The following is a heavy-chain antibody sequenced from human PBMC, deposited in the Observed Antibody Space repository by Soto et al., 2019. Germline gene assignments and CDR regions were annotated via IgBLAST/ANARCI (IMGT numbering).Heavy chain of an antibody. V-gene: IGHV3-7*01. D-gene: IGHD6-13*01. Sequence: GGSLRLSCAASGFTFSSYWMSWVRQAPGKGLEWVANIKQDGSEKYYVDSVKGRFTISKDNAKNSLYLQMNSLRAEDTAVYYCARDRYSSSWHREGSEWFDPWGQGTLVTVSS. CDR1: GFTFSSYW. J-gene: IGHJ5*02. CDR3: ARDRYSSSWHREGSEWFDP. CDR2: IKQDGSEK.